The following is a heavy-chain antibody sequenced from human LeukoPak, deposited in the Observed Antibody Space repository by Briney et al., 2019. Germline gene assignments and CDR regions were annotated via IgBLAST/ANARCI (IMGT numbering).Heavy chain of an antibody. V-gene: IGHV3-30*02. CDR1: GFTFSSYS. Sequence: PGGSLRLSCAASGFTFSSYSMNWVRQAPGKGLEWVAFIRYDGSNKYYADSVKGRFTISRDNSKNTLYLQMNSLRAEDTAAYYCAKGLGYFYYMDVWGKGTTVTVSS. CDR2: IRYDGSNK. D-gene: IGHD3-16*01. J-gene: IGHJ6*03. CDR3: AKGLGYFYYMDV.